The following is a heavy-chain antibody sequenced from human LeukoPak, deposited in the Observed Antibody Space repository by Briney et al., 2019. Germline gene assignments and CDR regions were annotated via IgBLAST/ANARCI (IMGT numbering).Heavy chain of an antibody. V-gene: IGHV1-3*01. Sequence: GASVKVSCKASGYTFTSYAMHWVRQAPGQRLEWMGRINAGNGNTKYSQKFQGRVTMTRDTSTSTVYMELSSLRSEDTAVYYCARDPSARQQLVRRSSPWFDPWGQGTLVTVSS. CDR2: INAGNGNT. CDR3: ARDPSARQQLVRRSSPWFDP. D-gene: IGHD6-13*01. J-gene: IGHJ5*02. CDR1: GYTFTSYA.